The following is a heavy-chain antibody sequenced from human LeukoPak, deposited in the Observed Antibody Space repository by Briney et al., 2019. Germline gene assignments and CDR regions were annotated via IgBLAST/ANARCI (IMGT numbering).Heavy chain of an antibody. J-gene: IGHJ6*03. CDR2: INPNNGGT. CDR1: GYSFTGYQ. Sequence: ASVKVSCKASGYSFTGYQMHWVRQAPGQGLEWMGWINPNNGGTNYAQKFQGRVTMTRNTSISTAYMELSSLRSEDTAVYYCARVAGTYYYYYYMDVWGKGTTVTISS. D-gene: IGHD2-15*01. V-gene: IGHV1-2*02. CDR3: ARVAGTYYYYYYMDV.